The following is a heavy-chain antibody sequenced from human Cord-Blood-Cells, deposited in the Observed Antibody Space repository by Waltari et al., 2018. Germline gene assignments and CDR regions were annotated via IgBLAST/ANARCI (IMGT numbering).Heavy chain of an antibody. CDR3: ARHSSGWYGVDY. D-gene: IGHD6-19*01. CDR1: W. Sequence: WISWVRQMPGKGLEWMGIIYTGDSDTRYSPSFQGQVTISADKSISTDYLQWSSLKASDTAMYYCARHSSGWYGVDYWGQGTLVTVSS. CDR2: IYTGDSDT. V-gene: IGHV5-51*01. J-gene: IGHJ4*02.